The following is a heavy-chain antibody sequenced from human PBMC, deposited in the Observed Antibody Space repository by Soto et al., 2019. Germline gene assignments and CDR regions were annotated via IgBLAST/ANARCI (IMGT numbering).Heavy chain of an antibody. CDR1: GGSVSSHH. Sequence: QVQLQESGPGLVKPSETLSLTCTVSGGSVSSHHWTWIRQPPGKGLEWIGDYSDSTSYSPSPKSRVPISADTSKHQFSPKRSSVTAADTAVYYCATYRRGEGGRGYWGQGTLVTVSS. D-gene: IGHD3-16*01. J-gene: IGHJ4*02. CDR2: DYSDST. CDR3: ATYRRGEGGRGY. V-gene: IGHV4-59*08.